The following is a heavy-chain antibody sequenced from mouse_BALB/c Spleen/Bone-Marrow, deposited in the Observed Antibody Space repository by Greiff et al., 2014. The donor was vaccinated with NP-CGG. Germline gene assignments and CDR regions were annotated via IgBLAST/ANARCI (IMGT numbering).Heavy chain of an antibody. D-gene: IGHD1-1*01. Sequence: VQLQQSGAELVKPGASVKLSCAASGFNIKDTYMHWVKQRPEQGLEWIGRIDPANGNTKYDPKFQGKATITADTSSNTAYLQLSSQTSEDTAVYYCAPYYYGSSQFAYWGQGTLVTVSA. V-gene: IGHV14-3*02. CDR2: IDPANGNT. J-gene: IGHJ3*01. CDR1: GFNIKDTY. CDR3: APYYYGSSQFAY.